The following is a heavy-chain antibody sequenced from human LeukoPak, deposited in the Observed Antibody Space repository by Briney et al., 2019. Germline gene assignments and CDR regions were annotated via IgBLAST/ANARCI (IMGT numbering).Heavy chain of an antibody. CDR3: ARSDLTTVTNDAFDI. Sequence: ASVKVSCKASGYTFTSYGISWVRQAPGQGLEWMGWISAYNGNTNYAQKLQGRVTMTTDTSTSTAYMELRSLRSDDTAVYYCARSDLTTVTNDAFDIWGQGTIVTVSS. D-gene: IGHD4-17*01. V-gene: IGHV1-18*01. CDR2: ISAYNGNT. J-gene: IGHJ3*02. CDR1: GYTFTSYG.